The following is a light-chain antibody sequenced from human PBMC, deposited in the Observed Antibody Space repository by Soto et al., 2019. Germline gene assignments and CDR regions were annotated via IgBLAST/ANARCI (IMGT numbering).Light chain of an antibody. Sequence: DIQMNQSPSTLSASVGDIVTITCRASQSLSRWLAWYQQKPGKAPKALIYDASTLRSGVPSRFSGGGSGTEFTLTISSLQPDDFATYYCQQYNTYSTFGQGTRLEI. CDR2: DAS. CDR1: QSLSRW. CDR3: QQYNTYST. V-gene: IGKV1-5*01. J-gene: IGKJ5*01.